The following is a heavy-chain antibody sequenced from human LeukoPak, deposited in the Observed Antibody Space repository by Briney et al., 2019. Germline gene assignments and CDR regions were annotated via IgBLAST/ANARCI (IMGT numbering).Heavy chain of an antibody. CDR3: ARGNWIGAFDI. V-gene: IGHV3-48*03. CDR1: GFTFSSYE. CDR2: ISSSGSRI. Sequence: GGSLRLSCAASGFTFSSYEMNWVRQAPGKGLEWISHISSSGSRIYYADSVKGRFTNSRDNAKNSLYLQMNGLRVEDTAVYYCARGNWIGAFDIWGQGTMVTVSS. D-gene: IGHD3-3*01. J-gene: IGHJ3*02.